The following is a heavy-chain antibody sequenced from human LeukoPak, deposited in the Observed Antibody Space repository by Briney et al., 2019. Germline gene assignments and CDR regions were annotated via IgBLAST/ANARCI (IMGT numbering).Heavy chain of an antibody. V-gene: IGHV3-23*01. CDR2: ISGSGGST. CDR3: AREEGIVGATGPGAFDI. CDR1: GFTFSSYA. Sequence: GGSLRLSCAASGFTFSSYAMSWVRQAPGKGLEWVSAISGSGGSTYYADSVKGRFTISRDNAKNTLYLQMNSLRAEDTAVYYCAREEGIVGATGPGAFDIWGQGTMVTVSS. D-gene: IGHD1-26*01. J-gene: IGHJ3*02.